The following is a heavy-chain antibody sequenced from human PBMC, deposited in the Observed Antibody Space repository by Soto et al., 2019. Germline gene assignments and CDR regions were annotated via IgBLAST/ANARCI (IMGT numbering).Heavy chain of an antibody. Sequence: SETLSLTFTVSGGSISSGGYYWSWIRQHPGKGLEWIGYIYYSMSNYYNPSLKSRATISINTSKNHFSLKLSSVTAADTAVYYCARGDFSSSRRGNDAFDIWGQGTMVTVSS. CDR3: ARGDFSSSRRGNDAFDI. V-gene: IGHV4-31*03. D-gene: IGHD6-6*01. J-gene: IGHJ3*02. CDR2: IYYSMSN. CDR1: GGSISSGGYY.